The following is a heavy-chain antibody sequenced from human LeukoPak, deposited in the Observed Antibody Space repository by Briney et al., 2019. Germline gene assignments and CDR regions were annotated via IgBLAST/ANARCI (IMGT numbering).Heavy chain of an antibody. Sequence: GESLKISCKGSEYSFTSYWIGWVRQMPGKGLEWMEIIYPGDSDTRYSPSFQGQVTISADKSISTAYLQWSSLKASDTAMYYCARQSGSSGFDPGIDYWGQGTLVTVSS. D-gene: IGHD3-10*01. CDR2: IYPGDSDT. V-gene: IGHV5-51*01. CDR1: EYSFTSYW. CDR3: ARQSGSSGFDPGIDY. J-gene: IGHJ4*02.